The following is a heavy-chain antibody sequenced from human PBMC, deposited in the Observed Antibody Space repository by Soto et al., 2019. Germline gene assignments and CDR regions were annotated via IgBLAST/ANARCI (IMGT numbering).Heavy chain of an antibody. J-gene: IGHJ5*02. CDR3: ARQNDFWTDWFDP. Sequence: GGSLRLSCAASGFTFSSYAMHWVRQAPGKGLEWVANIKQDGSEKYYVDSVKGRFTISRDNAKNSLYLQMNSLRAEDTAVYYCARQNDFWTDWFDPWGQGTLVTVSS. CDR1: GFTFSSYA. V-gene: IGHV3-7*03. CDR2: IKQDGSEK. D-gene: IGHD3-3*01.